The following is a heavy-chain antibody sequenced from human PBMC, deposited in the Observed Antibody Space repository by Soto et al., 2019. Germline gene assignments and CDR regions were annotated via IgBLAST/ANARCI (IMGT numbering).Heavy chain of an antibody. V-gene: IGHV3-73*01. Sequence: PGGSLRLSCAASGFTFSASTMHWVRQASGKGLEWVGHIRSKANTYATVYAASVKGRFTISRDDSKNTAYLQMNSLKTEDTAVYYCTSPDSGSSYFNWGQGTLVTVSS. D-gene: IGHD1-26*01. CDR1: GFTFSAST. CDR2: IRSKANTYAT. J-gene: IGHJ4*02. CDR3: TSPDSGSSYFN.